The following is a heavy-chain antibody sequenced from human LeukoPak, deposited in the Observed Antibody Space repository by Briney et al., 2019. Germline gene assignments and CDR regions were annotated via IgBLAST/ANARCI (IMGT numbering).Heavy chain of an antibody. D-gene: IGHD4-17*01. V-gene: IGHV1-69*05. J-gene: IGHJ6*03. CDR1: GGTFSSYA. Sequence: SVKVSCKASGGTFSSYAISWVRQAPGQGLEWMGGIIPIFGTANYAQKFQGRVTITTDESTSTAYMELSSLRSEDTAVYYCARAPPENYGDSYYYYYMDVWGKGTTVTVSS. CDR3: ARAPPENYGDSYYYYYMDV. CDR2: IIPIFGTA.